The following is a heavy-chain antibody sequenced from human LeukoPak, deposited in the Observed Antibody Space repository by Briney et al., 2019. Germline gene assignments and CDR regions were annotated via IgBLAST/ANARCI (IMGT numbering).Heavy chain of an antibody. CDR3: ARNNWNSRTQRWFYFDN. D-gene: IGHD1-1*01. CDR2: IWYDGSNK. J-gene: IGHJ4*02. Sequence: GGSLRLSCAASGFTFNIHGMLWVRQAPGKGLEWVAIIWYDGSNKYYTDSVKGRFTISRDNSENTVYLQMNSLRAEDTAVYYCARNNWNSRTQRWFYFDNWGQGTLDPVSS. V-gene: IGHV3-33*01. CDR1: GFTFNIHG.